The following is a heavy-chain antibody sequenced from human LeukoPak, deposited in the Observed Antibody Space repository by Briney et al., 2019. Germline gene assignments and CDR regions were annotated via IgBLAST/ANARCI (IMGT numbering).Heavy chain of an antibody. V-gene: IGHV4-38-2*01. CDR1: GYSISSGYY. J-gene: IGHJ4*02. D-gene: IGHD2-15*01. CDR2: IYHSGST. Sequence: SETPSLTCAVSGYSISSGYYWGWIRQPPGKGLEWIGSIYHSGSTYYNPSLKSRVTISVDTSKNQFSLKLSSVTAADTAVYYCARRCSGGSCYSTYFDYWGQGTLVTVSS. CDR3: ARRCSGGSCYSTYFDY.